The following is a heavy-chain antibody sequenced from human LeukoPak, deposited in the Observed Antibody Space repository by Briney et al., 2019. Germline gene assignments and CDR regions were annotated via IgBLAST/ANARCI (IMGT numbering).Heavy chain of an antibody. CDR3: AKEYYDSSGYQLYDY. V-gene: IGHV3-23*01. J-gene: IGHJ4*02. D-gene: IGHD3-22*01. CDR2: ISGGSA. CDR1: GFTFSSYA. Sequence: GGSLRLSCAASGFTFSSYAMSWVRQAPGKGLEWVSAISGGSADYADSVKGRFSISIDNSKNTLYLQMNSLRAEDTAVYYCAKEYYDSSGYQLYDYWGQGTLVTVSS.